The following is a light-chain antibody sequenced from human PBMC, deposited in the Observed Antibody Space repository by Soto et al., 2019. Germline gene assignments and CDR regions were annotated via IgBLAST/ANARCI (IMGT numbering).Light chain of an antibody. Sequence: EIVMTQSPATLSVSPGERATLSCRASQSISSKLAWYQQKPGKAPRLLIYGASTMATVIPARFTGSGSGTEFTLTISSLQSEDVAVYYCQQYSDWPRTFGQGTTVEVK. J-gene: IGKJ1*01. CDR2: GAS. CDR1: QSISSK. CDR3: QQYSDWPRT. V-gene: IGKV3-15*01.